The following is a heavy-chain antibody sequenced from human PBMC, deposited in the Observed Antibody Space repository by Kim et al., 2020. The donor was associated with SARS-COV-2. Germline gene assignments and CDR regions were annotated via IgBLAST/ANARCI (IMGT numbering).Heavy chain of an antibody. D-gene: IGHD5-12*01. Sequence: SETLSLTCTVSGGSISSSSYYWGWIRQPPGKGLEWIGSIYYSGSTYYNPSLKSRVTISVDTSKNQFSLKLSSVTAADTAVYYCAREAGDASGYAMEYFD. CDR1: GGSISSSSYY. V-gene: IGHV4-39*07. J-gene: IGHJ2*01. CDR2: IYYSGST. CDR3: AREAGDASGYAMEYFD.